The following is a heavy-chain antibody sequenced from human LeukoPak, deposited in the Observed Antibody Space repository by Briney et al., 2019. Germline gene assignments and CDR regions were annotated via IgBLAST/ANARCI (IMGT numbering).Heavy chain of an antibody. CDR2: IYYSGST. Sequence: SETLSLTCTVSGDSISSYYWSWIRQPPGKGLEWIGYIYYSGSTNYNPSLKSRVTISVDTSKNQLSLKLRSVTAADTAVYYCARVAPRGGAYFDYWGQGTLVTVSS. CDR1: GDSISSYY. V-gene: IGHV4-59*01. CDR3: ARVAPRGGAYFDY. D-gene: IGHD3-10*01. J-gene: IGHJ4*02.